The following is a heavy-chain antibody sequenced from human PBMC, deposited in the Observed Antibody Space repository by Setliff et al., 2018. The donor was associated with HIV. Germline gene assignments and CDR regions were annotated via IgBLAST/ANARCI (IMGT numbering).Heavy chain of an antibody. CDR1: EFTFSRYW. CDR2: ISSDAITT. Sequence: PGGSLRLSCAASEFTFSRYWMVWVRQAPGKGLLWVSRISSDAITTTYADSVKGRFTISRDNAKNTLYLQMNSLRAEDTAIYYCASSRPPDDSSGFLDHWGQGTLVTVSS. CDR3: ASSRPPDDSSGFLDH. V-gene: IGHV3-74*01. D-gene: IGHD3-22*01. J-gene: IGHJ4*02.